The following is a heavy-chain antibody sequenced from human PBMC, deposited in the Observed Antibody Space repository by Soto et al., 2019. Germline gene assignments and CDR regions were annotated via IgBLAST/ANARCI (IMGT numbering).Heavy chain of an antibody. V-gene: IGHV3-49*04. CDR3: TRGIEGPGGYNWFDP. Sequence: GGSLRLSCTASGFTFGDYAMSWVRQAPGKGLEWVGFIRSKAYGGTTEYAASVKGRFTISRDDSKSIAYLQMNGLKTEDTAVYYCTRGIEGPGGYNWFDPWGQGTLVTVSS. D-gene: IGHD2-21*01. CDR2: IRSKAYGGTT. CDR1: GFTFGDYA. J-gene: IGHJ5*02.